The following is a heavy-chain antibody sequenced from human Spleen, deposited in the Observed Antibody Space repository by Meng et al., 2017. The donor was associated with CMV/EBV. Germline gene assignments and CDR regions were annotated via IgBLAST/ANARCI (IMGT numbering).Heavy chain of an antibody. CDR2: INSDGRST. CDR1: GFTFSSYW. CDR3: VRDEWGDY. J-gene: IGHJ4*02. D-gene: IGHD3-16*01. Sequence: GESLKISCAASGFTFSSYWMHWVRQAPGKGLVWVSRINSDGRSTRYADSVKGRFTISRDNAKTSVYLQMDSLRAEDTAVYYCVRDEWGDYWGQGTLVTVSS. V-gene: IGHV3-74*01.